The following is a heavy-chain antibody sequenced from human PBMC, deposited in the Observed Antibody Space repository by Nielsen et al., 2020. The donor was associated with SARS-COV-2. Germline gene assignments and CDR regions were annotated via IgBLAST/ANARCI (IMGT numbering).Heavy chain of an antibody. CDR2: ISGSSSAI. D-gene: IGHD3-10*01. J-gene: IGHJ6*02. CDR3: AKGNSKLSWFGELALYYYYYGLDV. V-gene: IGHV3-48*01. Sequence: WIRQPPGKGLEWVSYISGSSSAIFYADSVEGRFAISRDNAKNSLYLQMNSLRLEDTAVYYCAKGNSKLSWFGELALYYYYYGLDVWGQGTTVTVSS.